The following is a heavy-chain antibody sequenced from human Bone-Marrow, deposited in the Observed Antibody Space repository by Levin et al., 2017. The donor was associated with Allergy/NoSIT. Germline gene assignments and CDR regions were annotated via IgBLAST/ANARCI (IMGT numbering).Heavy chain of an antibody. Sequence: PGGSLRLSCAASGFTFDDYGMSWVRQAPGKGLEWVSGINWNGGSTGYADSVKGRFTISRDNAKNSLYLQMNSLRAEDTALYHCARDRVFRCTNGVCLGFDPWGQGTLVTVSS. CDR3: ARDRVFRCTNGVCLGFDP. CDR2: INWNGGST. CDR1: GFTFDDYG. D-gene: IGHD2-8*01. J-gene: IGHJ5*02. V-gene: IGHV3-20*01.